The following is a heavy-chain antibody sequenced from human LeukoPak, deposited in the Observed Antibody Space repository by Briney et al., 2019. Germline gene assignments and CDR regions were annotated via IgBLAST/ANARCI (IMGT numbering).Heavy chain of an antibody. CDR2: ISYSGST. CDR1: GGSINSYY. V-gene: IGHV4-59*13. Sequence: SETLSLTCTVSGGSINSYYWSWIRQPPGKGLEWFVYISYSGSTNYNPSLKSRVTISVDTSKNQFFLKLSSVTAADTALYHCARGNANWGQGTLVTVSS. J-gene: IGHJ4*02. CDR3: ARGNAN.